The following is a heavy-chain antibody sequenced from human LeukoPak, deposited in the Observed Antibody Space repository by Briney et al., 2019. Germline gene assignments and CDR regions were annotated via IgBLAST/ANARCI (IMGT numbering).Heavy chain of an antibody. Sequence: ASVKVSCKASGYTFTGYYMHWVRQAPGQGLGWMGWINPNSGGTNYAQKFQGRVTMTRDTSISTAYMELSRLRSDDTAVYYCARDGCGYSSGCYTFDYWGQGTLVTVSS. D-gene: IGHD6-19*01. CDR3: ARDGCGYSSGCYTFDY. J-gene: IGHJ4*02. V-gene: IGHV1-2*02. CDR1: GYTFTGYY. CDR2: INPNSGGT.